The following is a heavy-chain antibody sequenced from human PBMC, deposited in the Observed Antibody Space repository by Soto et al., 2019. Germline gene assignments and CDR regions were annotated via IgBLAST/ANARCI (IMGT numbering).Heavy chain of an antibody. D-gene: IGHD3-22*01. CDR3: ARGVADYYDSSGYLPPPTRYYYGMDV. Sequence: SVKVSCKASGCTFSSYASSWVRQAPGQGLEWMGGIIPIFGTANYAQKFQGRVTITADESTSTAYMELSSLRSEDTAVYYCARGVADYYDSSGYLPPPTRYYYGMDVWGQGTTVTVSS. V-gene: IGHV1-69*13. J-gene: IGHJ6*02. CDR2: IIPIFGTA. CDR1: GCTFSSYA.